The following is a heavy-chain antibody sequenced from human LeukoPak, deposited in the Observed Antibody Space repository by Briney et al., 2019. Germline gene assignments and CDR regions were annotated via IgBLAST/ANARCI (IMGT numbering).Heavy chain of an antibody. CDR3: ARDVDGGDWNDY. CDR1: GGSISSYY. J-gene: IGHJ4*02. Sequence: SPSETLSLTCTVSGGSISSYYWSWIRQPPGKGLEWLGYIYYSGSTNYNPSLKSRVTISVDTSKNQFSLKLSSVTAADTAVYYCARDVDGGDWNDYWGQGTLVTVSS. V-gene: IGHV4-59*01. D-gene: IGHD2-21*02. CDR2: IYYSGST.